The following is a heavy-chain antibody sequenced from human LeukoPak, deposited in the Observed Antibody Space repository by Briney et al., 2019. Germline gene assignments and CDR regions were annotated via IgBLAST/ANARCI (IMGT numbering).Heavy chain of an antibody. Sequence: GGSLRLSCAASGFTVSSNYMSWVRQAPGKGLEWVSVIYSGGSTYYADSVKGRFTISRDNSKNTLYLQMSSLRAEDTAVYYCARESSSWFFFDYWGQGTLVTVSS. CDR1: GFTVSSNY. D-gene: IGHD6-13*01. CDR2: IYSGGST. V-gene: IGHV3-53*01. J-gene: IGHJ4*02. CDR3: ARESSSWFFFDY.